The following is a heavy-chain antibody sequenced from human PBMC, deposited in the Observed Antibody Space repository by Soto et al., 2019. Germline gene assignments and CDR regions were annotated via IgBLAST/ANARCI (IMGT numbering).Heavy chain of an antibody. V-gene: IGHV3-73*02. D-gene: IGHD2-21*02. CDR1: GFTFSGSA. J-gene: IGHJ3*01. Sequence: EVQLVESGGGLVQPGGSLKLSCAASGFTFSGSAMHWVRQASGKGLEWVGRIRSKANSYATAYAASVKGRFTISRDDSKNTAYLQMNSLKTEDTAVYYCTRTGGPFVVVTATTRLYAFDFWGQGTMVTVSS. CDR2: IRSKANSYAT. CDR3: TRTGGPFVVVTATTRLYAFDF.